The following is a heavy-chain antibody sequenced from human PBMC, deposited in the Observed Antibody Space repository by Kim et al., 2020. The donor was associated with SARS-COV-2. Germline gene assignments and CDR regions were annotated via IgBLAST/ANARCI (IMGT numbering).Heavy chain of an antibody. CDR3: ARDGVTMVRGVISVRLDS. J-gene: IGHJ4*02. CDR2: INAGNGNT. D-gene: IGHD3-10*01. V-gene: IGHV1-3*01. Sequence: ASVKVSCKASGYTFTSHAMHWVRQAPGQRLEWMGWINAGNGNTKYSQKFQGRVTITRDTSASTAYMELSSLRSEDTAVYYCARDGVTMVRGVISVRLDSWGQGTLVTVSS. CDR1: GYTFTSHA.